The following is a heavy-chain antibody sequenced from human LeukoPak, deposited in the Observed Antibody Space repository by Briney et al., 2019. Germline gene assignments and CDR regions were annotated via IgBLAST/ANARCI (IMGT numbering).Heavy chain of an antibody. V-gene: IGHV3-21*01. CDR2: ISSSSSYI. D-gene: IGHD1-26*01. CDR1: GFTFSSYS. Sequence: GGSLRLSCAASGFTFSSYSMNWVRQAPGKGLEWVSSISSSSSYIYYADSVKGRFTISTNNAKNSLYQQINSLRAEDTAVYYCARLDGGSYYVLPSRSIYFQHWGQGTLVTVSS. J-gene: IGHJ1*01. CDR3: ARLDGGSYYVLPSRSIYFQH.